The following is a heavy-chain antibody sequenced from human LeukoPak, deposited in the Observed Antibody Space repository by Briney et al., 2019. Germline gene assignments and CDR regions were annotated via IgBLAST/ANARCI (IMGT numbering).Heavy chain of an antibody. V-gene: IGHV3-48*03. CDR3: AGVRSYYYYYYMDV. Sequence: GGSLRLSCVTSGFIFNNYEMNWVRQAPGKGLEWVSYISSSGMSIYYADSVKGRFTISRDNAKNALYLQMDSLRAEDTAVYYCAGVRSYYYYYYMDVWGKGTTVTVSS. CDR1: GFIFNNYE. D-gene: IGHD1-26*01. J-gene: IGHJ6*03. CDR2: ISSSGMSI.